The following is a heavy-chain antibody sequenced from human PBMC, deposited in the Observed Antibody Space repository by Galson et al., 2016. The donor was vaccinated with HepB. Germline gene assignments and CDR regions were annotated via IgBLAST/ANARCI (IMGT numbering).Heavy chain of an antibody. CDR1: GFTFSDWD. CDR3: ARDQVDYYESSGDVFDY. Sequence: SLRLSCAASGFTFSDWDFHWVRQAPGRGLDWVAVISKTGDTTFYGDSVKGRFTISRDNAKNTLYLQMNSLRAEDTAVYYCARDQVDYYESSGDVFDYWGQGTLVTVSS. V-gene: IGHV3-30-3*01. J-gene: IGHJ4*02. D-gene: IGHD3-22*01. CDR2: ISKTGDTT.